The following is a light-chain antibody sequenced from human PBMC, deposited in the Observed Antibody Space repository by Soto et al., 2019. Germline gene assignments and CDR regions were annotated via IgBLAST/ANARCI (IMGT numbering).Light chain of an antibody. CDR3: QQRSNWPPT. CDR2: DAS. V-gene: IGKV3-11*01. Sequence: EIVLTQSPATLSLSPGERATLSCRASQSFSSYLAWYQQKPGQAPRLLIYDASNRATGIPARFSGSGSGTDFTLTISSLEPEDFAFYYCQQRSNWPPTFGGGTKVEIK. J-gene: IGKJ4*01. CDR1: QSFSSY.